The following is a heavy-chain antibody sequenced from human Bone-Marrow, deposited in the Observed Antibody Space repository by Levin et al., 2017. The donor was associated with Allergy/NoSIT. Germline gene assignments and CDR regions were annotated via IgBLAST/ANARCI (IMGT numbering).Heavy chain of an antibody. D-gene: IGHD2-15*01. CDR1: GFTFSNYW. CDR3: ARDRYCSGGSCGKMNWFDP. J-gene: IGHJ5*02. V-gene: IGHV3-7*01. CDR2: IKEDESEK. Sequence: GESLKISCAASGFTFSNYWMTWVRQAPGKGLEWVANIKEDESEKYYVDSVRGRFTISRDNAKNSLYLQMNSLRAEDTAMYYCARDRYCSGGSCGKMNWFDPWGQGTLVTVSS.